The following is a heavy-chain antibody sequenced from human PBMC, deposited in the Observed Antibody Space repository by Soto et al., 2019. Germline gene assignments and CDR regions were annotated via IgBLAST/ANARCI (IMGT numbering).Heavy chain of an antibody. D-gene: IGHD2-21*01. V-gene: IGHV3-72*01. CDR2: IRNKAESYTT. CDR1: GFSFSAYY. CDR3: CDCGHTILDC. J-gene: IGHJ4*02. Sequence: EVQLVEFGGDLVQPGGSLRLSCAASGFSFSAYYMDWVRQAPGKGLEWVGLIRNKAESYTTEYAASVRGRFTISRDDSKNLVFLQMNSLTTEDTAVYYCCDCGHTILDCWGRGTLVTVSS.